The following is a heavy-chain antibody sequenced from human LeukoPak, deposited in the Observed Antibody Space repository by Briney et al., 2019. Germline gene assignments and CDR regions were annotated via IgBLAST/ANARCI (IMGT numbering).Heavy chain of an antibody. Sequence: GESLRISCTGSGYSFTSYWISWVRQMPGKGLEWMGRIDPSDSYTNYSPSFQGHVTISADKSISTAYLQWSSLKASDTAVYYCARGIAAADNKSPWDYYYGMDVWGKGTTVTVSS. V-gene: IGHV5-10-1*01. CDR2: IDPSDSYT. J-gene: IGHJ6*04. CDR3: ARGIAAADNKSPWDYYYGMDV. D-gene: IGHD6-13*01. CDR1: GYSFTSYW.